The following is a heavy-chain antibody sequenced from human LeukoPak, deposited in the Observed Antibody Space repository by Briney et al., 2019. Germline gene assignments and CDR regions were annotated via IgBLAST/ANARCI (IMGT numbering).Heavy chain of an antibody. Sequence: SETLSLTCTVSGGSISSSSYYWGWIRQPPGKGLEWIGSIHYSGSTYYNPSLKSRVTISVDTSKNQFSLKLSSVTAADTAVYYCARDLEGSGYPYYFDYWGQGTLVTVSS. V-gene: IGHV4-39*02. CDR1: GGSISSSSYY. D-gene: IGHD3-22*01. CDR2: IHYSGST. J-gene: IGHJ4*02. CDR3: ARDLEGSGYPYYFDY.